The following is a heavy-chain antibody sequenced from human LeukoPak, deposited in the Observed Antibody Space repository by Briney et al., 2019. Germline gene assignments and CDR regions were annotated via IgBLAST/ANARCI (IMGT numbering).Heavy chain of an antibody. CDR2: IKSDGKT. CDR3: ARAPSEVGGYYPEYFRH. J-gene: IGHJ1*01. CDR1: GFTFSRCW. Sequence: GGSLRLSCEASGFTFSRCWMHWVRQAPGKGLVWVSRIKSDGKTNYADSVKGRFTISRDNAKNTVSLQMDSLRAEDTGVYYCARAPSEVGGYYPEYFRHWGQGTLVTVSS. V-gene: IGHV3-74*01. D-gene: IGHD3-22*01.